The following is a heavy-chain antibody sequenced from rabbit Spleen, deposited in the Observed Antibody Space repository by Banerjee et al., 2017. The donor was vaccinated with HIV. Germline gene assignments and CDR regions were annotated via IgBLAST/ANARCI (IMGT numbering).Heavy chain of an antibody. CDR2: IDAGSTGTT. D-gene: IGHD1-1*01. V-gene: IGHV1S45*01. J-gene: IGHJ4*01. CDR1: GFSFSSSSW. CDR3: ARDGGGGGYLDLYL. Sequence: QEQLVESGGGLVQPEGSLTLTCTASGFSFSSSSWICWVRQAPGKGLEWIGCIDAGSTGTTWYASWVNGRFTISKTSSTTVTLQMTSLTAADTATYFCARDGGGGGYLDLYLWGPGTLVTVS.